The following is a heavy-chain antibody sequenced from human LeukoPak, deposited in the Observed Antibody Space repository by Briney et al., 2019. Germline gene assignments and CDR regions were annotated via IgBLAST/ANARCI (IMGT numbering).Heavy chain of an antibody. CDR2: IYASGST. D-gene: IGHD3-10*01. CDR1: GGSISSYY. J-gene: IGHJ4*02. Sequence: PSETLSLTCTVSGGSISSYYWSWIRQPPGKGLEWVGYIYASGSTNYNPSLKSRVTISVDTSKNQFSLKLSSVTAADTAVYYCARGELLWFAAWGQGTLVTVSS. CDR3: ARGELLWFAA. V-gene: IGHV4-4*09.